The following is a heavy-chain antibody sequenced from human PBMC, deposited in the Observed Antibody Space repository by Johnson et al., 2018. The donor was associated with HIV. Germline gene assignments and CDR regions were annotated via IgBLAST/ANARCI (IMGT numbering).Heavy chain of an antibody. CDR3: NTDLAAVGSGAFDI. V-gene: IGHV3-20*04. J-gene: IGHJ3*02. CDR1: GFTFDDYG. CDR2: INWNGDST. Sequence: VQLVESGGGVVRPGGSLRVSCAASGFTFDDYGMNWVRQAPGKGLEWVSGINWNGDSTGYADSVKGRFTISRDNAKNSLYLQMNSLKIEDTAVYYCNTDLAAVGSGAFDIWGQGTMVTVSS. D-gene: IGHD6-13*01.